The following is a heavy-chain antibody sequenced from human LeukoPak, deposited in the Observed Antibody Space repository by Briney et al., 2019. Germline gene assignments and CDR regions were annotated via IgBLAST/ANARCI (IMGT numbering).Heavy chain of an antibody. CDR1: GFTFSDFW. CDR2: MNRDGSEK. Sequence: GGSLRLSCAASGFTFSDFWLSWVRQAPGKGLEWVANMNRDGSEKNYVDSMKGRITISRDNSKNTLYLQMNSLRAEDTAVYYCAKNGDYEFDYWGQGTLVTVSS. V-gene: IGHV3-7*03. D-gene: IGHD4-17*01. J-gene: IGHJ4*02. CDR3: AKNGDYEFDY.